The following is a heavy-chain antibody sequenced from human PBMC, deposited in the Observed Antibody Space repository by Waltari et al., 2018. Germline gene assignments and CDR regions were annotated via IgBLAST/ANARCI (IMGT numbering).Heavy chain of an antibody. J-gene: IGHJ4*02. D-gene: IGHD3-9*01. CDR3: ARDYYDILTGYAYYFDY. Sequence: QVQLMQSGAEVKKPGASVKVSCKASGYTFTSYAMHWVRQAPGQRLEWMGWINAGNGNTKYSQEFQGRVTITRDTSASTAYMELSSLRSEDMAVYYCARDYYDILTGYAYYFDYWGQGTLVTVSS. V-gene: IGHV1-3*03. CDR1: GYTFTSYA. CDR2: INAGNGNT.